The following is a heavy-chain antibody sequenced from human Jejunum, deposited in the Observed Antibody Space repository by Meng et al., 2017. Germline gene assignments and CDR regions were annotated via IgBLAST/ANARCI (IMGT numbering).Heavy chain of an antibody. CDR2: IDHSGST. CDR1: GGSLSGYY. CDR3: ARGGDPRAYYFDY. V-gene: IGHV4-34*01. Sequence: QGQFHQWGSVLLKPSETLSLTCAFSGGSLSGYYCGWIRQAPGKGLEWIGDIDHSGSTNYNPSLKNRVTISVETSRNQISLNLNSVTAADTAVYYCARGGDPRAYYFDYWGQGNLVTVSS. J-gene: IGHJ4*02. D-gene: IGHD3-10*01.